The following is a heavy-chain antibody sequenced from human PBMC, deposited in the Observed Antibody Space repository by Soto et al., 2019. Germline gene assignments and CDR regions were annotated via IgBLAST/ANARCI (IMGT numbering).Heavy chain of an antibody. CDR3: ARENDILTGYHVGGFDY. D-gene: IGHD3-9*01. CDR2: IYYSGST. V-gene: IGHV4-39*01. CDR1: GGSISSSSYY. Sequence: SETLSLTCTVSGGSISSSSYYWGWIRQPPGKGLEWIGSIYYSGSTYYNPSLKSRVTISVDTSKNQFSLKLSSVTAADTAVYYCARENDILTGYHVGGFDYWGQGTLVTVSS. J-gene: IGHJ4*02.